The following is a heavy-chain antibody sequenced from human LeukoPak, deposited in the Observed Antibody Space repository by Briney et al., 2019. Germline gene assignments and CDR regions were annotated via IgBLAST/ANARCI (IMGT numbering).Heavy chain of an antibody. CDR1: GYSFTTYW. V-gene: IGHV5-51*01. D-gene: IGHD3-22*01. J-gene: IGHJ4*02. Sequence: GESLKISCKGYGYSFTTYWIGWVRQMPGKGLEWMGIIYPGDSDTRYSPSFQGQVTISADKSITTAYLQWSSLKASDTAMYYCARYHYFNSSSYYYYFDYWGQGTLVTVSS. CDR3: ARYHYFNSSSYYYYFDY. CDR2: IYPGDSDT.